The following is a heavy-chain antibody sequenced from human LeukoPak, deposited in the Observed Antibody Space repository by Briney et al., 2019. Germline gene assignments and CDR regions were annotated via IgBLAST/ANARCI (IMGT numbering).Heavy chain of an antibody. CDR3: ARGTSYTSGWWIYFDY. V-gene: IGHV1-2*06. CDR1: GYTFTDYY. Sequence: ASVKVSCXASGYTFTDYYIHWVRQALGQGLEWMGRINPNSGGTNYAQKFQGRVTMTRDTSISTVYMELSRLGSDDAAVYYCARGTSYTSGWWIYFDYWGQGTLVTVSS. CDR2: INPNSGGT. D-gene: IGHD6-19*01. J-gene: IGHJ4*02.